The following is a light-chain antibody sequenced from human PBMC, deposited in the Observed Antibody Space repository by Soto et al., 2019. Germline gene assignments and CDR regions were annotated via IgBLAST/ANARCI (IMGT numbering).Light chain of an antibody. CDR2: DAS. CDR1: QTISSY. V-gene: IGKV3-11*01. CDR3: QQRSALPLT. J-gene: IGKJ4*01. Sequence: EIVVTQSPATLSLSPGERATLSCRASQTISSYLAWYQQKPGQTPRLLIYDASNRATGIPARFSGSGSGTDFTLTIISLEPEDFAVYYCQQRSALPLTFGGGTKVEIK.